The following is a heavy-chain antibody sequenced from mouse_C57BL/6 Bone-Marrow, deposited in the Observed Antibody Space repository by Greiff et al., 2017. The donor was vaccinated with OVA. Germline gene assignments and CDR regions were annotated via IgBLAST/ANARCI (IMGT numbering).Heavy chain of an antibody. CDR1: GFNIKDDY. Sequence: EVQLKESGAELVRPGASVKLSCTASGFNIKDDYMHWVKQRPEQGLEWIGWIDPENGDTEYASKFQGKATITADTSSNTAYLQLSSLTSEDTAVYYCTTPYYSLFDYWGQGTTLTVSS. CDR2: IDPENGDT. CDR3: TTPYYSLFDY. V-gene: IGHV14-4*01. D-gene: IGHD2-12*01. J-gene: IGHJ2*01.